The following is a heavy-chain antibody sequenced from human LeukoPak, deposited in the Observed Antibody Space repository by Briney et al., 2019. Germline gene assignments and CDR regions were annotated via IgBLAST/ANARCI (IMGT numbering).Heavy chain of an antibody. Sequence: ASVKVSCKASGYTFTGYYMHWVRQAPGQGLEWMGWINPNSGGTNYAQKFRGRVTMTRDTSISTAYMELSRLRSDDTAVYYCARDDSSLDAFDIWGQGTMVTVSS. V-gene: IGHV1-2*02. CDR2: INPNSGGT. J-gene: IGHJ3*02. CDR1: GYTFTGYY. CDR3: ARDDSSLDAFDI. D-gene: IGHD6-13*01.